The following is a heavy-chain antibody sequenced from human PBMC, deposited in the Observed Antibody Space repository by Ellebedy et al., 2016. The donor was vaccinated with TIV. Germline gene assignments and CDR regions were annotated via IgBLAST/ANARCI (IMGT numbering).Heavy chain of an antibody. CDR1: GETSSSHA. CDR3: ARWGPYSGTFQGTFDF. J-gene: IGHJ4*02. Sequence: AASVKVSCKASGETSSSHALNWARPAPGQGREWVGRIIPILNVVNYARKFQGRVAITADRSTNTVYLEVSSLRYDDTAVYYCARWGPYSGTFQGTFDFWGQGVLVTVSS. CDR2: IIPILNVV. D-gene: IGHD5-12*01. V-gene: IGHV1-69*04.